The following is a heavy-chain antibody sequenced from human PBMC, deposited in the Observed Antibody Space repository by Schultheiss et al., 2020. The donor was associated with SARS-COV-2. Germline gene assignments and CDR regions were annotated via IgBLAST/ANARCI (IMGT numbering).Heavy chain of an antibody. CDR1: GGSFSGYY. J-gene: IGHJ6*02. V-gene: IGHV4-34*01. Sequence: SETLSLSCAVYGGSFSGYYWSWIRQPPGKGLEWIGYIYYSGSTYYNPSLKSRVTISVDTSKNQFSLKLSSVTAADTAVYYCARDGDRYCSSTSCRSGYYFYGMDVWGQGTTVTVSS. D-gene: IGHD2-2*01. CDR3: ARDGDRYCSSTSCRSGYYFYGMDV. CDR2: IYYSGST.